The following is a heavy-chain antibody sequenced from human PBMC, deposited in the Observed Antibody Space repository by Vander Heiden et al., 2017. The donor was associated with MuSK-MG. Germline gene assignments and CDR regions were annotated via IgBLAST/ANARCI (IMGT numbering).Heavy chain of an antibody. CDR1: GGTFSSYA. CDR3: ASPYYYDSSGYYYYYGMDV. J-gene: IGHJ6*02. Sequence: QVQLVQSGAEVKKPGSSVKVSCKASGGTFSSYAISWVRQAPGQGLEWMGGIIPIFGTANYEQKFQGRVTITADKSTSTAYMELSSLRSEDTAVYYCASPYYYDSSGYYYYYGMDVWGQGTTVTVSS. CDR2: IIPIFGTA. V-gene: IGHV1-69*06. D-gene: IGHD3-22*01.